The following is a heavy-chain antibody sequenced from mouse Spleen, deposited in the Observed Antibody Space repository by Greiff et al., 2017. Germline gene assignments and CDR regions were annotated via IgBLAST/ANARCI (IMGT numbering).Heavy chain of an antibody. J-gene: IGHJ1*01. Sequence: VQLQQSGPELVKPGASVKIPCKASGYTFTDYNMDWVKQSHGKSLEWIGDINPNNGGTIYNQKFKGKATLTVDKSSSTAYMELRSLTSEDTAVYYCARDYYGSSSVGYFDVWGAGTTVTVSS. CDR1: GYTFTDYN. CDR3: ARDYYGSSSVGYFDV. V-gene: IGHV1-18*01. D-gene: IGHD1-1*01. CDR2: INPNNGGT.